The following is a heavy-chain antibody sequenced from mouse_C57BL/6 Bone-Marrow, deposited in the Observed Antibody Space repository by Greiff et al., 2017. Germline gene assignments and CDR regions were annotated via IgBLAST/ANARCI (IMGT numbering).Heavy chain of an antibody. V-gene: IGHV5-15*01. CDR1: GFTFSDYG. Sequence: EVKLMESGGGLVQPGGSLKLSCAASGFTFSDYGMAWVRQAPRKGPEWVAFISNLAYSIYYADTVTGRFTISRENAKNTRYLEMSSLRSEDTAMYYCARQGYYYGHYAMDYWGQGTSVTVSS. J-gene: IGHJ4*01. D-gene: IGHD1-1*01. CDR2: ISNLAYSI. CDR3: ARQGYYYGHYAMDY.